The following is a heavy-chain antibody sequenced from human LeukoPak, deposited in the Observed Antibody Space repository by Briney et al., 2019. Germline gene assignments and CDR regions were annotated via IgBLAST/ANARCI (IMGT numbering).Heavy chain of an antibody. CDR3: AIHCISISCHSPR. V-gene: IGHV3-48*01. J-gene: IGHJ4*02. D-gene: IGHD2-2*01. CDR1: GFTFSSYS. Sequence: GGSLRLPCAASGFTFSSYSMNWVRQAPGKGLEWVSYISSSSMSIYYADSVKGRFTISRDNARNSLYLQMNSLRAEDTAVYYCAIHCISISCHSPRWGQGTLVTVSS. CDR2: ISSSSMSI.